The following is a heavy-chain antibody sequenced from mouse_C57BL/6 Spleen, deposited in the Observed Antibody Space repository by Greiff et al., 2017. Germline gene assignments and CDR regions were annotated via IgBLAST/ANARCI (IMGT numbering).Heavy chain of an antibody. J-gene: IGHJ3*01. Sequence: VQLQQSGAELVRPGASVTLSCKASGYTFTDYEMHWVKQTPVHGLEWIGAIDPETGGTAYNQKFKGKAILTADKSSSTAYMELRSLTSEDSAVYYCPYGYPFAYWGQGTLVTVSA. CDR3: PYGYPFAY. V-gene: IGHV1-15*01. CDR1: GYTFTDYE. CDR2: IDPETGGT. D-gene: IGHD2-2*01.